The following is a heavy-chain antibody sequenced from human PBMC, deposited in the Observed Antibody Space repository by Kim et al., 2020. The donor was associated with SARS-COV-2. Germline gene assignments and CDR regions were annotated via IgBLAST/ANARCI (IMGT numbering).Heavy chain of an antibody. CDR2: VSTSGGST. J-gene: IGHJ4*02. CDR3: AKWSPRRSVAAAGQY. Sequence: WGSLRLSCAASGFTFSNYAMSWVRQAPGKGLEWVSAVSTSGGSTFYADSVKGRFTISRDNSKNTLYLQMNSLTAEDTAVYYCAKWSPRRSVAAAGQYWGQGTLVTVSS. CDR1: GFTFSNYA. D-gene: IGHD6-13*01. V-gene: IGHV3-23*01.